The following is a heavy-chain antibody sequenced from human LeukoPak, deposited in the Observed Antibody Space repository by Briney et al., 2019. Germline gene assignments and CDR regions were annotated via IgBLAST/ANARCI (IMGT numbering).Heavy chain of an antibody. D-gene: IGHD3-22*01. CDR2: ISGSGGST. CDR3: AKKSTYYYDSSGPRYFDY. Sequence: GGSLRLSCAASGFTFSSYGMSWVRQAPGKGLEWVSAISGSGGSTYYADSVKGRFTISRDNSKNTLYLQMNSLRAEDTAVYYCAKKSTYYYDSSGPRYFDYWGQGTLVTVSS. J-gene: IGHJ4*02. V-gene: IGHV3-23*01. CDR1: GFTFSSYG.